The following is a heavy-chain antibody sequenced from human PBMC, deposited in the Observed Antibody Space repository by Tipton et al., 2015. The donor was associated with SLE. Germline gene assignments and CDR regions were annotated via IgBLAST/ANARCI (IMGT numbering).Heavy chain of an antibody. V-gene: IGHV4-61*02. CDR3: ARYDYSDERAFDI. CDR1: GGSISSSYY. J-gene: IGHJ3*02. D-gene: IGHD4-17*01. CDR2: MYGSGSA. Sequence: TLSLTCTVSGGSISSSYYWSWIRQPAGKGLEWIGRMYGSGSANYNPSLKSRVIISVDTSKNQSSLKLSSVTAADTAVYYCARYDYSDERAFDIWGQGTMVTVSS.